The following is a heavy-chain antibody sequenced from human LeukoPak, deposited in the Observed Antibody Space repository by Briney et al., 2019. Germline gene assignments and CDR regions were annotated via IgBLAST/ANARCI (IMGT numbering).Heavy chain of an antibody. V-gene: IGHV4-59*08. Sequence: PSETLSLTCTVSGGSISSYYWSWIRQPPGKGLEWIGYIYYSGSTNYNPSLKSRVTISVDTSKNQFSLKLSSVTAADTAVYYCARLRTVGATESYYYYYYGVDVWGQGTTVTVSS. CDR2: IYYSGST. CDR1: GGSISSYY. CDR3: ARLRTVGATESYYYYYYGVDV. J-gene: IGHJ6*02. D-gene: IGHD1-26*01.